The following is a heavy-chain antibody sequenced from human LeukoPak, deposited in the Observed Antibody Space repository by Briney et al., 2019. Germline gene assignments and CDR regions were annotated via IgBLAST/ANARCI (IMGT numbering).Heavy chain of an antibody. D-gene: IGHD3-10*01. V-gene: IGHV3-21*01. J-gene: IGHJ4*02. CDR2: ISSSSSYI. CDR3: ARDHYYGSGSFNYFDY. Sequence: GGSLRLSCAASGFTFSSYSMKWVRQAPGKGLEWVSSISSSSSYIYYADSVRGRFTISRDNAKNSLYLQMNSLRAEDTAVYYCARDHYYGSGSFNYFDYWGQGTLVTVSS. CDR1: GFTFSSYS.